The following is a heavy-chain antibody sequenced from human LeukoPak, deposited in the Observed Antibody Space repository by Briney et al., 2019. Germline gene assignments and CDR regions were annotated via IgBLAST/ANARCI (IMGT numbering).Heavy chain of an antibody. CDR2: IKQDGSEK. J-gene: IGHJ4*02. D-gene: IGHD4-17*01. Sequence: GGSLRLSCAASGFTFRSYWMSWVRQAPGKGLEWVANIKQDGSEKYYADSVKGRFTISRDNAKNSLYLQMNSLRAEDTAVYYCARDGSGYGDYFDYWGQGSLVTVSS. V-gene: IGHV3-7*01. CDR1: GFTFRSYW. CDR3: ARDGSGYGDYFDY.